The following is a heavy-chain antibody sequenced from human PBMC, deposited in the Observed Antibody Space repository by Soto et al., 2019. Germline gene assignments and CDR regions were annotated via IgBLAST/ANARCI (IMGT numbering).Heavy chain of an antibody. V-gene: IGHV3-30-3*01. CDR3: ARVRLRTIAVAGTVDY. J-gene: IGHJ4*02. CDR1: GFTFSSYA. CDR2: ISYDGSNK. D-gene: IGHD6-19*01. Sequence: QVRLVESGGGVVQPGRSLRLSCAASGFTFSSYAMHWVRQAPGKGLEWVAVISYDGSNKYYADSVKGRFTISRDNSKNTLYLQMNSLRAEDTAVYYCARVRLRTIAVAGTVDYWGQGTLVTVSS.